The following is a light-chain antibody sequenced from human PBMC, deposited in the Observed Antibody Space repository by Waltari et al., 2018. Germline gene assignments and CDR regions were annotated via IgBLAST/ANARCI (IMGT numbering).Light chain of an antibody. J-gene: IGKJ4*01. V-gene: IGKV3-15*01. CDR2: GAS. CDR1: QSVSSN. Sequence: EIVMTQSPATLSVSPGERATLPCRASQSVSSNLAWYQQKPGQAPRLLSYGASTRATGIPARFSGSGSGTDFTLTISSMQSEDFAVYYCQQYNNWPPLTFGGGTKVEIK. CDR3: QQYNNWPPLT.